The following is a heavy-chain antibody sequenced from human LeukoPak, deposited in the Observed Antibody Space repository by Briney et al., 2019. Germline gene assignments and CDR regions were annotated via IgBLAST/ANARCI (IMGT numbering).Heavy chain of an antibody. CDR3: ARYQTRCFDY. CDR2: ISYDGSNK. J-gene: IGHJ4*02. Sequence: GGSLRLSCAASGFTFSSYAMHWVRQAPGKGLEWVAVISYDGSNKYYADSVKGRFTISRDNSKNTLYLQMNGLRAEDTAVYYCARYQTRCFDYWGQGTLVTVSS. V-gene: IGHV3-30-3*01. D-gene: IGHD2-2*01. CDR1: GFTFSSYA.